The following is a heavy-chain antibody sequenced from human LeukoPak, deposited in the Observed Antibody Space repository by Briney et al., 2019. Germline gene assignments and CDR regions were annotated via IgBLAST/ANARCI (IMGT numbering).Heavy chain of an antibody. CDR3: ARRGSLTSDAVDI. J-gene: IGHJ3*02. Sequence: GGSLQISCNASGYTFSNYWVGWGRPVPGKGLEWMGIIYPGDSNTRYSPSFEGQVLISADKSISTVYLHWGSLKASDTAMYFCARRGSLTSDAVDIWGQGTLVSV. CDR2: IYPGDSNT. V-gene: IGHV5-51*01. CDR1: GYTFSNYW. D-gene: IGHD3-9*01.